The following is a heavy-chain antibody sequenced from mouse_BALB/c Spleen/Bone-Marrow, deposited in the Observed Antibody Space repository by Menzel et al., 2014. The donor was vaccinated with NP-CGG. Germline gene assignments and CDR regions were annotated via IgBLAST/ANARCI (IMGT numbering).Heavy chain of an antibody. CDR3: VRSGSSSGYFDY. CDR1: GFTFSSFG. D-gene: IGHD1-1*01. CDR2: ISSGSSTI. V-gene: IGHV5-17*02. Sequence: VQLKESGGGLVQPGGSRKLSCAASGFTFSSFGMHWVRQAPEKGLEWAAYISSGSSTIYYGDTVMGRFTISRDNPKNTLFLQMASLRSEDTATYYCVRSGSSSGYFDYWGQGTTLTVSS. J-gene: IGHJ2*01.